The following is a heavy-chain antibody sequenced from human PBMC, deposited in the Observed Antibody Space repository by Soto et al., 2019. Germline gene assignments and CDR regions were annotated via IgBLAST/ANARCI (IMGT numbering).Heavy chain of an antibody. D-gene: IGHD6-13*01. CDR1: GYTFTSYD. J-gene: IGHJ5*02. CDR2: MNPSSGNT. Sequence: GASVKVSCKASGYTFTSYDINWVRQATGQGLEWMGWMNPSSGNTGYAQKFQGRVTMTRNTSISTAYMELSSLRSEDTAVYYCARERSAAGTGWFDPWGQGTLVTVSS. V-gene: IGHV1-8*01. CDR3: ARERSAAGTGWFDP.